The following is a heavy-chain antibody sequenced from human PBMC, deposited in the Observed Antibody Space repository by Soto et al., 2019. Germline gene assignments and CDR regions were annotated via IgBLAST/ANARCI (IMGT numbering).Heavy chain of an antibody. J-gene: IGHJ4*02. CDR3: AWVPAAIRVFDY. CDR2: IYHSGST. Sequence: TCAVSGGSISSINWWSWVRQPPGKGLEWIGEIYHSGSTNYNPSLKSRVTISVDKSKNQFSLKLSSVTAADTAVYYCAWVPAAIRVFDYWGQGTLVTVSS. D-gene: IGHD2-2*02. V-gene: IGHV4-4*02. CDR1: GGSISSINW.